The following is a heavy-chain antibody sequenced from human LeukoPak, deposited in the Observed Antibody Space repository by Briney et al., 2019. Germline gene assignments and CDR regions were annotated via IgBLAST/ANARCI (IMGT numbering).Heavy chain of an antibody. Sequence: GGSLRLSCAASGFTFSTYAMIWVRQAPGKGLEWVSAISGSGGSTYYADSVKGRFTISRDNSKNTLYLQMNSLRAEDTAVYYCASSSGYYTVWFDPWGQGTLVTVSS. CDR3: ASSSGYYTVWFDP. J-gene: IGHJ5*02. V-gene: IGHV3-23*01. CDR2: ISGSGGST. D-gene: IGHD3-3*01. CDR1: GFTFSTYA.